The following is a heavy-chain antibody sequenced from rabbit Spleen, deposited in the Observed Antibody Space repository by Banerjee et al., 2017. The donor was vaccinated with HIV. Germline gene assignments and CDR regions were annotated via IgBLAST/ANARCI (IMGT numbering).Heavy chain of an antibody. CDR2: IDTGSDST. V-gene: IGHV1S45*01. J-gene: IGHJ4*01. CDR1: GFSFSSSYW. CDR3: ARGGNTWRLDL. Sequence: QEQLVESGGGLVQPEGSLTLTCTASGFSFSSSYWICWVRQAPGKGLEWIGCIDTGSDSTYYASWAKGRFTISKTSSTTVTLQMTSLTGADTATYFCARGGNTWRLDLWGPGTLVTVS. D-gene: IGHD1-1*01.